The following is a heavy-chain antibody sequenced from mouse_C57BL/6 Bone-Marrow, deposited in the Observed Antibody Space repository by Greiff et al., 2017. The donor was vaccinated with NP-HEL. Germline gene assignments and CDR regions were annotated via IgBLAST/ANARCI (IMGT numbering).Heavy chain of an antibody. J-gene: IGHJ1*03. CDR3: ARWGAYYSNYEYWYFDV. Sequence: VQLQESGAELARPGASVKLSCKASGYTFTSYGISWVKQRTGQGLEWIGEIYPRSGNTYYNEKFKGKATLTADKSSSTAYMELRSLTSEDSAVYFCARWGAYYSNYEYWYFDVWGTGTTVTVSS. V-gene: IGHV1-81*01. D-gene: IGHD2-5*01. CDR2: IYPRSGNT. CDR1: GYTFTSYG.